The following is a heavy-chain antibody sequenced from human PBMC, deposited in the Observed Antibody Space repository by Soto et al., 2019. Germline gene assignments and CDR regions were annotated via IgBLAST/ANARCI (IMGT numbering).Heavy chain of an antibody. CDR1: GGTFSIYT. CDR2: IIPILGLA. CDR3: ARRYDTSDY. V-gene: IGHV1-69*02. J-gene: IGHJ4*02. D-gene: IGHD3-22*01. Sequence: QVQRVQSGAEVKKPGSSVKVSCKASGGTFSIYTISWVRQAPGQGLEWMGRIIPILGLANYAQKFQGRVTIIADKSTTTSYIELSSQRFEDTAVYFCARRYDTSDYWGQGTLVTVSS.